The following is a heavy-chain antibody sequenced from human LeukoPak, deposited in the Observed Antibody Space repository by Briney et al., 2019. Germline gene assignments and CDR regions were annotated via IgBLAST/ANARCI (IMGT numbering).Heavy chain of an antibody. CDR1: GGSFSGYY. CDR2: INHSGST. J-gene: IGHJ5*02. D-gene: IGHD6-19*01. CDR3: ARTQWLVRNWFDP. Sequence: PSETLSLTCAVYGGSFSGYYWSWIRQPPGKGLEWIGEINHSGSTNYNPSLKSRDTISVDTSKNQFSLKLSSVTAADTAVYYCARTQWLVRNWFDPWGQGTLVTVSS. V-gene: IGHV4-34*01.